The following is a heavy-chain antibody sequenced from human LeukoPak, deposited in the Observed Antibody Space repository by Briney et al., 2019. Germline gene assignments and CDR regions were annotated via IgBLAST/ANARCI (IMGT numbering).Heavy chain of an antibody. D-gene: IGHD3-10*01. Sequence: ASVKVSCKASGGTFSSYAISWVRQAPGQGLEWMGGIIPIFGTANYAQKFQGRVTITADESTSTAYMELSSLRSEDTAVYYCARSSGSGSYSRNDYWGQGTLVTVSS. V-gene: IGHV1-69*01. CDR2: IIPIFGTA. CDR1: GGTFSSYA. J-gene: IGHJ4*02. CDR3: ARSSGSGSYSRNDY.